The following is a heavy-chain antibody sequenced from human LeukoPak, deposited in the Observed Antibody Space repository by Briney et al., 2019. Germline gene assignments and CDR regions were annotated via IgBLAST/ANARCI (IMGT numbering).Heavy chain of an antibody. J-gene: IGHJ4*02. CDR1: GFTFSSYA. Sequence: GGSLRLSCAASGFTFSSYAMHWVRQAPGKGLEYVSAISSNGGSTYYANSVKGRFTISRDNSKNTLYLQMGSLRAEDMAVYYCAKDPDFLSYWGQGTLVTVSS. V-gene: IGHV3-64*01. D-gene: IGHD3-3*01. CDR2: ISSNGGST. CDR3: AKDPDFLSY.